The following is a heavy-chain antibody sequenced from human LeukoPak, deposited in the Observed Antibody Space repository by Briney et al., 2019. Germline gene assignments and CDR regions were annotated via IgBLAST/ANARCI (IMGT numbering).Heavy chain of an antibody. Sequence: GGSLRLSCAASGFIFGNYAMNWVRQAPGKGLEWVSAINSGSARTYYADSVKGRFTISRDNSKNTLYLQMSSLRAEDTAVYYCATTALGGSYYGGHYYFDYWGQGTLVTVSS. J-gene: IGHJ4*02. D-gene: IGHD1-26*01. CDR2: INSGSART. CDR3: ATTALGGSYYGGHYYFDY. V-gene: IGHV3-23*01. CDR1: GFIFGNYA.